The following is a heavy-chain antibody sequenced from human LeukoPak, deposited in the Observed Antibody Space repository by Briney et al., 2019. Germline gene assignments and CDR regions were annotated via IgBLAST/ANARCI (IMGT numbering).Heavy chain of an antibody. V-gene: IGHV3-74*03. Sequence: GGSLRLSCAASGFIFSNYGMHWVRHAPGKGLVWVSRVNSDGRITKYADSVKGRFTISRDNAKNTLYLQMNSLRAEDTAMYYCVRGDWFDNWGQGTLVTVSS. J-gene: IGHJ5*02. CDR3: VRGDWFDN. CDR1: GFIFSNYG. CDR2: VNSDGRIT.